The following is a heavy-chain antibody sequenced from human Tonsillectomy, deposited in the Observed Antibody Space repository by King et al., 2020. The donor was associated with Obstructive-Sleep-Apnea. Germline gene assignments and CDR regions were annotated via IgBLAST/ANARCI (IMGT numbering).Heavy chain of an antibody. CDR1: GGSVSSGSYY. CDR3: ARILRYFDWLGGDGAFDI. V-gene: IGHV4-61*01. CDR2: IYYSGST. J-gene: IGHJ3*02. D-gene: IGHD3-9*01. Sequence: QLQESGPGLVKPSETLSLTCTVSGGSVSSGSYYWSWIRQPPGKGLEWIGYIYYSGSTNYNPSLKSRVTISVDTSKNQFSLKLSSVTAADTAGYYCARILRYFDWLGGDGAFDIWGQGTMVTVSS.